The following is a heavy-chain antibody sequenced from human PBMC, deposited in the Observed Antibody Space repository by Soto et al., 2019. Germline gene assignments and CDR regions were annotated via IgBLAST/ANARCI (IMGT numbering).Heavy chain of an antibody. CDR2: IYYSGST. J-gene: IGHJ4*02. CDR1: GGSISSSSYY. V-gene: IGHV4-39*07. Sequence: SETLSLTCTVSGGSISSSSYYWGWIRQPPGKGLEWIGSIYYSGSTNYNPSLKSRVTISVDTSKSQFSLKLSSVTAADTAVYYCARGRWQQPYYFDYWGQGTPVTVSS. D-gene: IGHD6-13*01. CDR3: ARGRWQQPYYFDY.